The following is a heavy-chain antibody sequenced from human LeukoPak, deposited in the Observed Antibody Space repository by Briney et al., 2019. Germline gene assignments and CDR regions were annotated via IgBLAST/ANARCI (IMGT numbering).Heavy chain of an antibody. CDR3: ARDSIEQQLVLADRGYPYYFEH. CDR1: GFTFSSYW. D-gene: IGHD6-13*01. CDR2: IKQDGSEK. J-gene: IGHJ4*02. V-gene: IGHV3-7*01. Sequence: GGSLRLSCAASGFTFSSYWMSWVRQAPGKGLEWVANIKQDGSEKYYVDSVKGRFTISRDNAKNSLYLQMNSLRAEDTAVYFCARDSIEQQLVLADRGYPYYFEHWGQGTLVTVSP.